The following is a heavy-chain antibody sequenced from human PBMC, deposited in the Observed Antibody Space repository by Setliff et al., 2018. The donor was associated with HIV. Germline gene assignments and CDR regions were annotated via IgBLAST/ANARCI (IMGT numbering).Heavy chain of an antibody. Sequence: QTGGSLRLSCAASGVTFSSYAMSWVRQAPGKGLEWVSVISSSGGNTHYADSVKGRFTISRDNSKNTLYLQMNSLRAEDTAVYYCATFPITIFGVVGVRDVWGQGTTVTVSS. CDR3: ATFPITIFGVVGVRDV. CDR2: ISSSGGNT. CDR1: GVTFSSYA. D-gene: IGHD3-3*01. V-gene: IGHV3-23*01. J-gene: IGHJ6*02.